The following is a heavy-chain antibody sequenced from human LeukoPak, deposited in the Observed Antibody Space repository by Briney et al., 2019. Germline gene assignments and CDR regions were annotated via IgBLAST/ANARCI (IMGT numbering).Heavy chain of an antibody. J-gene: IGHJ3*02. CDR2: IRRGSNSYTT. CDR1: GFTFSDYI. Sequence: SLRLSCASSGFTFSDYILEWVRQAPGKGLEGVGRIRRGSNSYTTEYAASVKDKFTISRDDSKNSQYMNMNSLKTAETAVYHCSRDGGEGGNSAFDIWGQGTMVTVSS. V-gene: IGHV3-72*01. D-gene: IGHD3-16*01. CDR3: SRDGGEGGNSAFDI.